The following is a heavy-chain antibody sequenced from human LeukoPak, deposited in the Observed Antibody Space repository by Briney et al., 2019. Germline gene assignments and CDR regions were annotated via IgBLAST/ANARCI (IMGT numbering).Heavy chain of an antibody. CDR2: INPDESDK. V-gene: IGHV3-74*01. CDR3: ARDRGTNGDYHRGYFDY. Sequence: PGGSLRLSCAASRFTFSVHWMHWVRQAPGKGLEWVSRINPDESDKAYADSVKGRFTISRDNSNNTLYLQMNSLRAEDTAVYYCARDRGTNGDYHRGYFDYWGQGSLVTVSS. CDR1: RFTFSVHW. J-gene: IGHJ4*02. D-gene: IGHD1-1*01.